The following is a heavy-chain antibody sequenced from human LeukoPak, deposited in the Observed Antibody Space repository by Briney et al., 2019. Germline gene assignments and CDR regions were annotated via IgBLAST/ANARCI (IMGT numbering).Heavy chain of an antibody. CDR2: IYYGGST. D-gene: IGHD6-25*01. Sequence: KPSETLSLTCTVSGGSISSGGYYWSWIRQHPGKGLEWIGYIYYGGSTYYNPSLKSRVTISVDTSKNQFSLKLSSVTAADTAVYYCARIERFWFDPWGQGTLSPSPQ. CDR3: ARIERFWFDP. CDR1: GGSISSGGYY. V-gene: IGHV4-31*03. J-gene: IGHJ5*02.